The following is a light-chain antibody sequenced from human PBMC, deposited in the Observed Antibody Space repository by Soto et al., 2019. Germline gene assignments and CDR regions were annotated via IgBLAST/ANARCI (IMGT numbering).Light chain of an antibody. J-gene: IGLJ3*02. CDR2: EVS. Sequence: QSALTQPAAVSGSPGQSITISCTGTSSDVGGYKYVSWYQQHPGKAPQLIIYEVSDRPSGVSSRFSGSESGNTASLTISGLQAEDEADYYCSSYTSASTWVFGGGTKLTVL. CDR1: SSDVGGYKY. V-gene: IGLV2-14*01. CDR3: SSYTSASTWV.